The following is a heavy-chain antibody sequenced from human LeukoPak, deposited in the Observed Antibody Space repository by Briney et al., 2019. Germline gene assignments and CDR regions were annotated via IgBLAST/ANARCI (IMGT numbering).Heavy chain of an antibody. Sequence: GGSLRLSCAASGFTFSSYWMSWVRQAPGKGLEWVAVISYDGSNKYYADSVKGRFTISRDNSKNTLYVQMNSLRAEDTAVYYCARFSGSYCDYWGQGTLVTVSS. V-gene: IGHV3-30-3*01. CDR3: ARFSGSYCDY. CDR2: ISYDGSNK. J-gene: IGHJ4*02. D-gene: IGHD1-26*01. CDR1: GFTFSSYW.